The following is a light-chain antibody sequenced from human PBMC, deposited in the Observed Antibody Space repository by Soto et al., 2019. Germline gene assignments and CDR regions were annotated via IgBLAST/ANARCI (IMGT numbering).Light chain of an antibody. V-gene: IGLV2-8*01. Sequence: QSVLTQPPSASGSPGQSVTISCTGTSSDIGGYDYVSWYQQHPGKAPKLIIYEVNKWPSGVPDRFSGSKSGNTASLTVSGLRAEDEADYYCSSYAGSNNLVFAGGTKLTVL. CDR3: SSYAGSNNLV. CDR2: EVN. CDR1: SSDIGGYDY. J-gene: IGLJ3*02.